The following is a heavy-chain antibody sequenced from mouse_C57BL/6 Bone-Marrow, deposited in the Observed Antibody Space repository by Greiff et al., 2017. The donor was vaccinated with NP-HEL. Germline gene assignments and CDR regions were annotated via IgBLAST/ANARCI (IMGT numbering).Heavy chain of an antibody. CDR1: GFSLTSYG. CDR3: ARNSGGSSSDWFAY. CDR2: IWSGGST. D-gene: IGHD1-1*01. Sequence: VMLVESGPGLVQPSQSLSITCTVSGFSLTSYGVHWVRQSPGKGLEWLGVIWSGGSTDYNAAFISRLSISKDNSKSQVFFKMNSLQADDTAIYYCARNSGGSSSDWFAYWGQGTLVTVSA. J-gene: IGHJ3*01. V-gene: IGHV2-2*01.